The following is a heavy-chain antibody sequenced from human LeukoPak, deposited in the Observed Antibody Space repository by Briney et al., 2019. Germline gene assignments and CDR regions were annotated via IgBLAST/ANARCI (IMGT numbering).Heavy chain of an antibody. CDR1: GFTFSSYG. V-gene: IGHV3-23*01. D-gene: IGHD3-22*01. J-gene: IGHJ3*02. CDR2: ISGSGGST. CDR3: TRRYNYDSSGYYYVRDALDI. Sequence: AGGSLRLSCAASGFTFSSYGMSWVRQAPGKGLEWVSAISGSGGSTYYADSVKGRFTISRDNSKNTLYLQMNSLRAEDTAVYYCTRRYNYDSSGYYYVRDALDIWGQGTMVTVSS.